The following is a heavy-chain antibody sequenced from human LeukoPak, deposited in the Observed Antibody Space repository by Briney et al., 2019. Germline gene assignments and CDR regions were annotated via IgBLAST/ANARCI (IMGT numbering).Heavy chain of an antibody. CDR1: GGSISNYY. CDR2: IFSSGST. V-gene: IGHV4-4*07. J-gene: IGHJ2*01. D-gene: IGHD4-17*01. Sequence: SETLSLTCTISGGSISNYYWSWIRQPAGKGLEWVGRIFSSGSTNYNPSLKSRVTMSVDTSKNQFSLKLSSLTAADTAVYYCARGHTAVTTIWYFDLWGRGTLVTVSS. CDR3: ARGHTAVTTIWYFDL.